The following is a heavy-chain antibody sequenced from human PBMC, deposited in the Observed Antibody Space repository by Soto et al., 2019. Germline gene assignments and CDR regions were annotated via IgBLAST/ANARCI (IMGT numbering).Heavy chain of an antibody. V-gene: IGHV1-2*04. CDR1: GYTFTGYY. CDR3: AREYSSSLALYGMDV. J-gene: IGHJ6*02. Sequence: ASVKVSCKASGYTFTGYYMHWVRQAPGQGLEWMGWINPNSGGTNYAQKFQGWVTMTRDTSISTAYMELSRLRSDDTAVYYCAREYSSSLALYGMDVWGQGTTVTVSS. CDR2: INPNSGGT. D-gene: IGHD6-6*01.